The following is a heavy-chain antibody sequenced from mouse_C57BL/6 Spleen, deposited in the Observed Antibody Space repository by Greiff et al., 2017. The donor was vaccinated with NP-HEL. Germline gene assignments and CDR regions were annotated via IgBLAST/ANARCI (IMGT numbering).Heavy chain of an antibody. CDR1: GFTFSDYG. CDR2: ISSGSSTI. CDR3: ARALTGTFAY. V-gene: IGHV5-17*01. Sequence: EVKVEESGGGLVKPGGSLKLSCAASGFTFSDYGMHWVRQAPEKGLEWVAYISSGSSTIYYADTVKGRFTISRDNATNTLFLQMTSLRSEDTAMYYCARALTGTFAYWGQGTLVTVSA. J-gene: IGHJ3*01. D-gene: IGHD4-1*01.